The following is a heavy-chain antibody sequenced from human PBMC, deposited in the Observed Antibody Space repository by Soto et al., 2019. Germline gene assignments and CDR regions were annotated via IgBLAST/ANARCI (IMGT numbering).Heavy chain of an antibody. CDR3: ARITGITIFPQRLAQDY. CDR2: ISAYNGNT. D-gene: IGHD3-3*01. Sequence: ASVKVSYKASGYTFTSYGISWVRQAPGQGLEWMGWISAYNGNTNYAQKLQGRVTMTTDTSTSTAYMELRSLRSDDTAVYYCARITGITIFPQRLAQDYWGQGTLVTVSS. CDR1: GYTFTSYG. V-gene: IGHV1-18*01. J-gene: IGHJ4*02.